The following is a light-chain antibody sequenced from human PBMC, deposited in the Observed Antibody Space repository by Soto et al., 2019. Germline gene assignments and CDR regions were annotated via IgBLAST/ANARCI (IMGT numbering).Light chain of an antibody. CDR2: DVN. J-gene: IGLJ1*01. Sequence: QSVLTQPASVSGSPGQSITISCTGTSSDVGAYNYVSWYQKHPGKAPQLMIYDVNRRPPGVPDRFFGSKSGNTASLTVSGLQAEDEADYYCVSFAGGTYVFGTGTKVTVL. CDR3: VSFAGGTYV. CDR1: SSDVGAYNY. V-gene: IGLV2-8*01.